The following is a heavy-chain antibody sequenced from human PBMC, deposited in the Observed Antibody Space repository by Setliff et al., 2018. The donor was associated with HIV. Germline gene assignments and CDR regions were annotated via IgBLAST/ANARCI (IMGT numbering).Heavy chain of an antibody. J-gene: IGHJ5*02. D-gene: IGHD3-10*01. V-gene: IGHV4-61*09. CDR2: IYPSGGT. CDR3: ARQPYDSRSFGWFDP. CDR1: GTSITDSFYH. Sequence: SETLSLTCTVSGTSITDSFYHWSWIRQPAGRGLEWIGHIYPSGGTDYNPSLKSRVTISLDTSKSQFSLNLSSVSAADTAVYYCARQPYDSRSFGWFDPWGQGTLVTVSS.